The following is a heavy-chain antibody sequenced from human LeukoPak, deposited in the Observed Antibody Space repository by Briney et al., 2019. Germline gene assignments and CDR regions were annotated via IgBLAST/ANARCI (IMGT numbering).Heavy chain of an antibody. D-gene: IGHD6-19*01. CDR2: IKHSGST. Sequence: PSETLSLTCAVYGGPFSGYYWSWIRQPPGKGLEWIGEIKHSGSTNYNPSLRSRVTISVDMSKNQFSLKFTSMTAADTAVYYCARSSKTQWLSPGDGFDIWGRGTLVTVSS. CDR3: ARSSKTQWLSPGDGFDI. V-gene: IGHV4-34*01. J-gene: IGHJ3*02. CDR1: GGPFSGYY.